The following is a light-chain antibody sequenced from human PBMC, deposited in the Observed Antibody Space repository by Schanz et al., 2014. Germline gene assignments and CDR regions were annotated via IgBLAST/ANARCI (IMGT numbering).Light chain of an antibody. CDR1: SGHSSYD. V-gene: IGLV4-69*01. CDR3: QTWGTGIRV. Sequence: QLVLTQSPSASASLGASVKLTCTLSSGHSSYDIAWHQQQPEKGPRYLMKLNSDGSHKKGDGIPDRFSGSSSGAECYLTISSLQSEDEADYYCQTWGTGIRVFGGGTKVTVL. CDR2: LNSDGSH. J-gene: IGLJ3*02.